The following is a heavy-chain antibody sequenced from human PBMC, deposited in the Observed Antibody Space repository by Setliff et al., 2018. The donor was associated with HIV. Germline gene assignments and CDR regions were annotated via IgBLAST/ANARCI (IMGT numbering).Heavy chain of an antibody. V-gene: IGHV1-2*02. D-gene: IGHD3-3*01. Sequence: ASVKVSCKASGYSFTGYYIHWVRQAPGQGLEWMGWINPSAGDTRYARKFQGRVTMTRDTSINTAYMELTRLTSDDTAVYYCARGLLVWFLEWLGYWGLGTLVTVSS. CDR1: GYSFTGYY. CDR2: INPSAGDT. CDR3: ARGLLVWFLEWLGY. J-gene: IGHJ4*02.